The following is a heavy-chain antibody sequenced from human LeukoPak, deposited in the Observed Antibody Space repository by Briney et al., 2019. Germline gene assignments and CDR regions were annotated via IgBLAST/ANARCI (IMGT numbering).Heavy chain of an antibody. D-gene: IGHD5-24*01. CDR1: GGSISSGGYY. J-gene: IGHJ4*02. CDR2: IYSGGQT. Sequence: ETLSLTCTVSGGSISSGGYYWNWIRQAPGKGLEWVSVIYSGGQTYYADSVKGRFTISRDNSKNTVYLHMNSLRAEDTAVYYCARARVEMGTNYYLDWWGQGTLVTVSS. CDR3: ARARVEMGTNYYLDW. V-gene: IGHV3-66*01.